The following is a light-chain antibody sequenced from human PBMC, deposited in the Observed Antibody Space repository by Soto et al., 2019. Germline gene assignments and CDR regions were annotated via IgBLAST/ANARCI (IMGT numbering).Light chain of an antibody. CDR3: QVWDSSSDHVV. V-gene: IGLV4-69*01. CDR2: LNNDGSH. J-gene: IGLJ2*01. CDR1: SGHSSYA. Sequence: QPVLTQPPSASASLGASVKLTCTLSSGHSSYAIAWHQKQPEKGPRYLMDLNNDGSHTKGDGIPDRFSGSSSGAERYLIISSLQSEDEADYYCQVWDSSSDHVVFGGGTKLTVL.